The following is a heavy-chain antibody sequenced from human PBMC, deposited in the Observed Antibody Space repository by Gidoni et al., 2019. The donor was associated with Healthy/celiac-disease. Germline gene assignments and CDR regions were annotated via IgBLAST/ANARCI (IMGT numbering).Heavy chain of an antibody. J-gene: IGHJ6*02. Sequence: EVQLVESGGGLVQPGGSLRLSCAASGFTFSSYSMNWVRQAPGKGLEWVSYISSSSSTIYYADSVKGRFTISRDNAKNSLYLQMNSLRDEDTAVYYCARGYYDFWSGYYSETYYYYGMDVWGQGTTVTVSS. D-gene: IGHD3-3*01. CDR1: GFTFSSYS. CDR3: ARGYYDFWSGYYSETYYYYGMDV. V-gene: IGHV3-48*02. CDR2: ISSSSSTI.